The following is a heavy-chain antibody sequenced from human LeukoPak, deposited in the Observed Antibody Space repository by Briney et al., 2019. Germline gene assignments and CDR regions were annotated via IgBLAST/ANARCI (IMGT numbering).Heavy chain of an antibody. CDR2: INHSGST. Sequence: SETLSLTRAVSGGSFSGYYWTWIRQPPGKGLEWIGEINHSGSTNYNPSLKSRVTISVDTSKNQFSLKLSSVTAADTAVYYCARGRITMVRGVIYTRAPFDYWGQGTLVTVSS. CDR1: GGSFSGYY. D-gene: IGHD3-10*01. CDR3: ARGRITMVRGVIYTRAPFDY. V-gene: IGHV4-34*01. J-gene: IGHJ4*02.